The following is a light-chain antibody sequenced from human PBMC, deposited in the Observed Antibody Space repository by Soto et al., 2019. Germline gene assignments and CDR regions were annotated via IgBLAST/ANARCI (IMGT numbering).Light chain of an antibody. CDR1: QSVSSN. CDR3: QQYNSWPPIT. CDR2: DTS. Sequence: EIVLTQSPATLSLSPGEGATLSCRASQSVSSNLTWYQQKPGQAPRLLIYDTSTRATGIPARFSGSGSGTEFTLTISSLQSEDFAVYFCQQYNSWPPITFGQGARLEI. V-gene: IGKV3-15*01. J-gene: IGKJ5*01.